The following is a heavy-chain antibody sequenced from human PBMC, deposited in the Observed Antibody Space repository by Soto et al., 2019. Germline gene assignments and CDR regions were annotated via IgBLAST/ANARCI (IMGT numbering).Heavy chain of an antibody. CDR2: LGDDGRNK. CDR3: ARDLSITIFGVTVYYYGMDV. D-gene: IGHD3-3*01. Sequence: QVQLVESGEGVVQPGRSLRLSCAAPGFPFVGIAMPWVRQAPGKGLDGGAFLGDDGRNKYYADSVKGRFTISRDNSKNTLYLQMNSLRAEDTAVYYCARDLSITIFGVTVYYYGMDVWGQGTTVTVSS. V-gene: IGHV3-33*01. J-gene: IGHJ6*02. CDR1: GFPFVGIA.